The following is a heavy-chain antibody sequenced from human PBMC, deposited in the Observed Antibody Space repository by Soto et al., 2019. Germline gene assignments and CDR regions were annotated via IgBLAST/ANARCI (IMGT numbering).Heavy chain of an antibody. CDR1: GYTFTSKY. D-gene: IGHD3-22*01. J-gene: IGHJ5*02. Sequence: ASVKVSCKASGYTFTSKYMHWVRQAPGQGLEWMGIINPSGGSTSYAQKFQGRVTMTSDTSTSTVYMELSSLRSEDTAVYYCARDREYYETSGYYYWFDPWGQGTLVTVSS. CDR2: INPSGGST. V-gene: IGHV1-46*03. CDR3: ARDREYYETSGYYYWFDP.